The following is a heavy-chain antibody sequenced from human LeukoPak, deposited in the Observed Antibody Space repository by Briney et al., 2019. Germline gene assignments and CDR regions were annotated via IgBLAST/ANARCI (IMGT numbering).Heavy chain of an antibody. CDR2: ISDSGGST. CDR3: AKKPSSGYYSIDY. V-gene: IGHV3-23*01. D-gene: IGHD3-22*01. J-gene: IGHJ4*02. CDR1: GFSFSSYA. Sequence: GGSLRLSCAASGFSFSSYAMSWVRQAPGKGLEWVSTISDSGGSTYYADSVKGRFTISRDNSKNTLYLQMNSLRAEDTAVYCCAKKPSSGYYSIDYWGQGTLVTVSS.